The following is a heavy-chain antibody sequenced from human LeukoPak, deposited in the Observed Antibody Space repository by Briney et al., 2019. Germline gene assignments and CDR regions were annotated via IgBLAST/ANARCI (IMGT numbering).Heavy chain of an antibody. D-gene: IGHD2-15*01. J-gene: IGHJ6*02. CDR2: TYYRSKWYN. V-gene: IGHV6-1*01. CDR3: ARGLGNYPYGMDV. Sequence: SQTLSLTCAISGDSVSSNRAAWSWIRQSPSRGLEWLGRTYYRSKWYNDCTISVKSRITINPDISKNQFSLQLNSVTPEDTAVYYCARGLGNYPYGMDVWGQGTTVTVSS. CDR1: GDSVSSNRAA.